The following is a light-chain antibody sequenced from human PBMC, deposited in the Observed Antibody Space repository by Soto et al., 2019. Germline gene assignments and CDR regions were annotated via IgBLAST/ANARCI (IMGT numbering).Light chain of an antibody. CDR1: SGDVGGYNY. CDR2: EVT. J-gene: IGLJ2*01. V-gene: IGLV2-14*01. Sequence: QSALTQPASVSGSPGQSITISCTGTSGDVGGYNYVSWYQQYPDKAPKLLIFEVTNRPSGVSSRFSGSKSGNTASLTISGLQDEDEADYYCSSFTSGSTLVAFGGGTKLTVL. CDR3: SSFTSGSTLVA.